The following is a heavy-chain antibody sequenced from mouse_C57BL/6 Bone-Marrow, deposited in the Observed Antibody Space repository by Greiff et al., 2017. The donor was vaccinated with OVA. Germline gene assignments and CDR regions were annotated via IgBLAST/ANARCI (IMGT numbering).Heavy chain of an antibody. CDR2: IYPGSGSP. V-gene: IGHV1-55*01. J-gene: IGHJ4*01. CDR1: GYTFTSYW. Sequence: VQLQQPGAELVKPGASVKMSCKASGYTFTSYWITWVKQRPGQGLEWIGAIYPGSGSPKYNEKFKSKATMTVDTSSSTAYMQLSSLTSEDSAVDYCASAYTYSMDYWGQGTAVTVSS. CDR3: ASAYTYSMDY.